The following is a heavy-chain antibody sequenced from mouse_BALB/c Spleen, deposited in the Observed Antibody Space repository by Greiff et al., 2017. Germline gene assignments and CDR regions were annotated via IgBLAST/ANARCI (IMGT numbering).Heavy chain of an antibody. V-gene: IGHV3-2*02. D-gene: IGHD1-2*01. CDR2: ISYSGST. Sequence: VQLQQSGPGLVKPSQSLSLTCTVTGYSITSDYAWNWIRQFPGNKLEWMGYISYSGSTSYNPSLKSRISITRDTSKNQFFLQLNSVTTEDTATYYCASLITTDSWFAYWGQGTLVTVSA. J-gene: IGHJ3*01. CDR3: ASLITTDSWFAY. CDR1: GYSITSDYA.